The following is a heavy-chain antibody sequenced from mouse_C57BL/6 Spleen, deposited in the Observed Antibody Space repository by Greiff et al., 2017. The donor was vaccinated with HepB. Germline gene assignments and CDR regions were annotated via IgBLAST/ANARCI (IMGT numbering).Heavy chain of an antibody. CDR3: ARSARDYGSSYVGFAY. J-gene: IGHJ3*01. V-gene: IGHV1-4*01. D-gene: IGHD1-1*01. CDR2: INPSSGYT. CDR1: GYTFTSYT. Sequence: VQLQQSGAELARPGASVKMSCKASGYTFTSYTMHWVKQRPGQGLEWLGYINPSSGYTKYNQKFKDKATFTADKSSSTAYMQLSSLTSEDAAVYYCARSARDYGSSYVGFAYWGQGTLVTVSA.